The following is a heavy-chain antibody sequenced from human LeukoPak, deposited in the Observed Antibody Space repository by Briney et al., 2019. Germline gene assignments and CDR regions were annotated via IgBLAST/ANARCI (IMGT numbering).Heavy chain of an antibody. V-gene: IGHV1-69*04. J-gene: IGHJ6*02. Sequence: GASVKVSCKASGGTFSSYAISWVRQAPGQGLEWMGRIIPILGIANYAQKLQGRVTMTTDTSTSTAYMELRSLRSDDTAVYYCARTRGMAAGYGMDVWGQGTTVTVSS. CDR2: IIPILGIA. CDR1: GGTFSSYA. CDR3: ARTRGMAAGYGMDV. D-gene: IGHD6-13*01.